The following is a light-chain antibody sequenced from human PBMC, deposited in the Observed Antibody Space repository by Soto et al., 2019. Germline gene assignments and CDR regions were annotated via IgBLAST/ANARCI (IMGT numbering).Light chain of an antibody. Sequence: EIVLTQSPGTLSLSPGDRATLSCRASQSLSSRYLAWYRQKPGQAPRLLIYGASNRATDIPDRFSGSGSGTDFTLTISRLEPDDFAVYYCQQYSSSPPTFGGGTKVEIK. CDR3: QQYSSSPPT. CDR2: GAS. CDR1: QSLSSRY. J-gene: IGKJ4*01. V-gene: IGKV3-20*01.